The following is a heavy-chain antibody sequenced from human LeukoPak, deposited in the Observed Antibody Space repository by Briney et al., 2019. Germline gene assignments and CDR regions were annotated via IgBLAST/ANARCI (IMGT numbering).Heavy chain of an antibody. J-gene: IGHJ5*02. V-gene: IGHV1-69*06. CDR1: VGTFSSYA. CDR2: IIPIFGTA. D-gene: IGHD3-10*01. Sequence: ASVKVSCKASVGTFSSYAISWGRQAPGQGLQWMGGIIPIFGTANYAQKFQGRVTVTADKSTSTAYMELSSLRSEDTAVYYCARSKGELWFGETYNWFDPWRQGTLVSVSS. CDR3: ARSKGELWFGETYNWFDP.